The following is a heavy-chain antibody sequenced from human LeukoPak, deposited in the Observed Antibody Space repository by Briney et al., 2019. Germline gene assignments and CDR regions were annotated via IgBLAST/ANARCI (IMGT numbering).Heavy chain of an antibody. J-gene: IGHJ4*02. D-gene: IGHD2-21*01. Sequence: ASETLSLTCTVSGGSISSGGYYWSWIRQPPGKGLEWIGYIYHSGSTYYNPSLKSRVTISVDRSKNQFSLKLSSVTAADTAVYYCASAYYALDYWGQGTLVTVSS. CDR2: IYHSGST. CDR3: ASAYYALDY. CDR1: GGSISSGGYY. V-gene: IGHV4-30-2*01.